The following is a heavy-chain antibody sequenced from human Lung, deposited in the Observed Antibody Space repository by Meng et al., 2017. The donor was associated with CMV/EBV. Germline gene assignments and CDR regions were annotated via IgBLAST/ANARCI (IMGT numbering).Heavy chain of an antibody. Sequence: SGYTVTSYDINWVRQATGQELEWMGWMNPNSGNTAYAPKFQGRLAMTRNTSINTAYMDLSSLRSEDTAIYYCTRGHGSTHKGNCFETWGKGTLVTVSS. CDR3: TRGHGSTHKGNCFET. V-gene: IGHV1-8*01. J-gene: IGHJ5*02. D-gene: IGHD3-10*01. CDR2: MNPNSGNT. CDR1: GYTVTSYD.